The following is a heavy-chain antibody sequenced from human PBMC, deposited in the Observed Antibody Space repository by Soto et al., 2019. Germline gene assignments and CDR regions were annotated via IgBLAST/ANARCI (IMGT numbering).Heavy chain of an antibody. CDR1: GGSINSSSYF. Sequence: SETLSLTCSVSGGSINSSSYFWGWVRQPPGKGLEWIGSIYYSGSTYYNPSLRSRVTISVDTSKNQFSLKLSSVTAADTAVVYCAMQYSSGSRNWFDPWGQGTLVTV. CDR3: AMQYSSGSRNWFDP. V-gene: IGHV4-39*01. J-gene: IGHJ5*02. D-gene: IGHD6-19*01. CDR2: IYYSGST.